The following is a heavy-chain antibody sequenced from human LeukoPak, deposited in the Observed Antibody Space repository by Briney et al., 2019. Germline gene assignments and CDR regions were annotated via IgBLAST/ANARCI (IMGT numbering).Heavy chain of an antibody. J-gene: IGHJ4*02. CDR3: AIPAGDSYGIVFDY. Sequence: ASVKVSCKVSGYTLTELSMHWVRQAPGKGVEWMGGFDPEDGETIYAQKFQGRVTMTEDTSTDTAYMELSSLRSEDTAVYYCAIPAGDSYGIVFDYWGQGTLVTVSP. CDR1: GYTLTELS. CDR2: FDPEDGET. V-gene: IGHV1-24*01. D-gene: IGHD5-18*01.